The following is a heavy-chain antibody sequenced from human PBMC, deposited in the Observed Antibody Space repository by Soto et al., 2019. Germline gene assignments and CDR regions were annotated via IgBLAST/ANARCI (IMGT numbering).Heavy chain of an antibody. CDR2: INPAGNVQ. CDR1: GLTFSISW. J-gene: IGHJ3*02. Sequence: VQLVESGGDLVQPGESLRLSCTASGLTFSISWMTWVRQAPGGGLEWVSNINPAGNVQHYADSVQERFTISRDNAKKSLLLQMSGLRVEDTAVYYCASANTPYAFDMWPHGTMVTVSS. V-gene: IGHV3-7*01. D-gene: IGHD2-15*01. CDR3: ASANTPYAFDM.